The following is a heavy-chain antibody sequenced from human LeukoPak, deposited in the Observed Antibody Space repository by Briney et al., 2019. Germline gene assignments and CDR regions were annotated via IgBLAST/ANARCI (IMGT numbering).Heavy chain of an antibody. V-gene: IGHV5-51*01. Sequence: GESLKISCKGSGYNFTSYWIGWVRQMPGKGLEWMGIIYPGDSDTRYSPSFQGQVTISADKSISTAYLQWSSLKASDTAMYYCASPMIVVANRGDAFDIWGQGTMVTVSS. CDR3: ASPMIVVANRGDAFDI. D-gene: IGHD3-22*01. CDR1: GYNFTSYW. CDR2: IYPGDSDT. J-gene: IGHJ3*02.